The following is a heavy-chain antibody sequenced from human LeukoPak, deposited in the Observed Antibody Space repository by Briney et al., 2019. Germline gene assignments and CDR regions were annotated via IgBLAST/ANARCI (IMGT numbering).Heavy chain of an antibody. D-gene: IGHD5-24*01. V-gene: IGHV3-48*03. CDR3: AREDRDGYNDWSDP. CDR2: ISSSGSTI. CDR1: GFTFSSYE. Sequence: GGSLRLSCAASGFTFSSYEMNWVRQAPGKGLEWVSYISSSGSTIYYADSVKGRFTISRDNAKNSLYLQMNSLRAEDTAVYYCAREDRDGYNDWSDPWGQGTLVTVSS. J-gene: IGHJ5*02.